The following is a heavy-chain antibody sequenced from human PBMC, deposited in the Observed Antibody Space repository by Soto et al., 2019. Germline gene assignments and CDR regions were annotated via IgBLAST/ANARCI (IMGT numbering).Heavy chain of an antibody. CDR2: INPKSGGT. J-gene: IGHJ6*02. D-gene: IGHD2-8*01. CDR3: ARGDSTDCSNGVCSFFYNHDMDV. CDR1: GYSFTDYH. V-gene: IGHV1-2*04. Sequence: GASVKVSCKASGYSFTDYHIHWVRQAPGQGLEWLGRINPKSGGTSTAQKFQGWVTMTTDTSISTASMELTRLTSDDTASYYCARGDSTDCSNGVCSFFYNHDMDVGG.